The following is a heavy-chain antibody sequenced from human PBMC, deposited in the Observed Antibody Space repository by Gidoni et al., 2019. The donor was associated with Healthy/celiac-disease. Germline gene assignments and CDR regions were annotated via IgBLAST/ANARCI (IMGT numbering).Heavy chain of an antibody. CDR1: GGSISSYY. CDR2: IYTSGST. J-gene: IGHJ2*01. V-gene: IGHV4-4*07. D-gene: IGHD4-17*01. Sequence: QVQLQESGPGLVKPSETLSLTCTVSGGSISSYYWSWIRQPAGKGLEWIGRIYTSGSTNYNPSLKSRVTMSVDTSKNQFSLKLSSVTAADTAVYYCAREGDYGDYITNWYFDLWGRGTLVTVSS. CDR3: AREGDYGDYITNWYFDL.